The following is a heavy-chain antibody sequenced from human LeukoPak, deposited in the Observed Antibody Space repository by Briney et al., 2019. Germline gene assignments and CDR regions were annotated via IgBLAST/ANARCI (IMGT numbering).Heavy chain of an antibody. Sequence: ASVKVSCKASGYTVTGYYIHGVRQAPGQGREWMGWINPNSGGTNYAQKFQGRVTMTRDTSISTAYMELSRLRSADTAVYYSARSWTPYYYDSSGYYREYFQHWGQGTLVTVSS. CDR2: INPNSGGT. V-gene: IGHV1-2*02. CDR1: GYTVTGYY. D-gene: IGHD3-22*01. CDR3: ARSWTPYYYDSSGYYREYFQH. J-gene: IGHJ1*01.